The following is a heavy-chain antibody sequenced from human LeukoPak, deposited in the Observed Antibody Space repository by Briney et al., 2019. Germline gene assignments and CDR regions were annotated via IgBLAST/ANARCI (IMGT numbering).Heavy chain of an antibody. J-gene: IGHJ4*02. D-gene: IGHD6-13*01. CDR2: ISSSSNTI. Sequence: QPGGSLRLSCAASGFTFSGFSMNWVRQAPGKGLEWVSFISSSSNTIYYADSVKGRFTISRDNAKNSLYLQMNGLRAEDTAVYYCARPKGATYSPSDYWGQGILVTVSS. CDR3: ARPKGATYSPSDY. V-gene: IGHV3-48*01. CDR1: GFTFSGFS.